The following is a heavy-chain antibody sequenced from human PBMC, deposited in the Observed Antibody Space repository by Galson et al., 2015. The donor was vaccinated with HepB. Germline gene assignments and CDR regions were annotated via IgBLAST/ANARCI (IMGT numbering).Heavy chain of an antibody. Sequence: SLRLSCAASGFTFSSYWMSWVRQAPGKGLEWVANIKQDGSEKYYVDSVKGRFTISRDNAKNSLYLQMNSLRAEDTAVYYCAREVGAKEGYWFDPRGQGTLVTVSS. CDR1: GFTFSSYW. V-gene: IGHV3-7*03. CDR2: IKQDGSEK. CDR3: AREVGAKEGYWFDP. J-gene: IGHJ5*02. D-gene: IGHD1-26*01.